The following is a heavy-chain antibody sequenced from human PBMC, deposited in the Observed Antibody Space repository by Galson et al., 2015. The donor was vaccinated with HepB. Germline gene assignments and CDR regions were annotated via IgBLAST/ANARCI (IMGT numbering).Heavy chain of an antibody. CDR3: AAPVVTATRRSSY. CDR2: ISYDGSNK. Sequence: SLRLSCATSGFTFRSYDMYWVRQAPGKGLEWVAVISYDGSNKYYADSVKGRFTISRDNSKNTLDLQMNSLRAEDTAVYYCAAPVVTATRRSSYWGQGTLVTVSS. V-gene: IGHV3-30*03. J-gene: IGHJ4*02. D-gene: IGHD2-21*02. CDR1: GFTFRSYD.